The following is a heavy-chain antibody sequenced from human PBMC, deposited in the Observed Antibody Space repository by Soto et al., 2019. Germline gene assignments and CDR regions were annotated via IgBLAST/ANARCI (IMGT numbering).Heavy chain of an antibody. CDR1: GGTFNNYV. CDR3: AGRCDSTTCLGHFDY. V-gene: IGHV1-69*06. Sequence: QVQLVQSGAEVKKPGSSVKVSCKASGGTFNNYVVNWVRQAPGQGLEWMGGILPIFATANYAQKFQGRVTITVDKSTSTAYMELTSLRSEDTAVYYCAGRCDSTTCLGHFDYWGQGTLVTVAS. D-gene: IGHD2-2*01. J-gene: IGHJ4*02. CDR2: ILPIFATA.